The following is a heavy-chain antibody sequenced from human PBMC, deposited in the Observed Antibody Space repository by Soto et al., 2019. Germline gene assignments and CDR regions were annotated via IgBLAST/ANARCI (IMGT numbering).Heavy chain of an antibody. J-gene: IGHJ4*02. CDR3: ARATQVRGYDIDY. CDR1: GFTFSSYG. V-gene: IGHV3-33*01. CDR2: IWNDGSEK. D-gene: IGHD5-12*01. Sequence: QVQLVESGGGVVQPGRSLRLSCAASGFTFSSYGMHWVRQAPGKGLEWVAVIWNDGSEKYHADSVKGRFTISRDNYKNKLYLQMTSLRAEDTAVYYCARATQVRGYDIDYWCQGTLVTVSS.